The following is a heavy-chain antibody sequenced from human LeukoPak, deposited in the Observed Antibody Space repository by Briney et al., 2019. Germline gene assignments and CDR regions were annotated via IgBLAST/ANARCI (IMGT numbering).Heavy chain of an antibody. Sequence: GGSLRLSCAASGFTFSTYSMNWVRQAPGKGLEWVSSISTRSSYIYYVDSVRGRFTISRDNAKKSLYLQMSSLRVEDSAVYYCAGDQGGNRWTYWGQGTLVTVSS. CDR1: GFTFSTYS. CDR3: AGDQGGNRWTY. J-gene: IGHJ4*02. CDR2: ISTRSSYI. D-gene: IGHD3-16*01. V-gene: IGHV3-21*01.